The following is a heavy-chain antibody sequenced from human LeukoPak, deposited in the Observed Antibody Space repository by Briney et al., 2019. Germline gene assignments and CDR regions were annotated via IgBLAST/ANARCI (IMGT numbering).Heavy chain of an antibody. V-gene: IGHV1-2*02. D-gene: IGHD3-10*01. J-gene: IGHJ4*02. Sequence: ASVKVSCKASGYTFTGYYMHWVRQAPGQGLEWTGWINPNSGGTNYAQKFQGRVTMTRDTSISTAYMELSRLRSDDTAVYYSARTALWFGGSTHYVDYWGQGTLVTVSS. CDR1: GYTFTGYY. CDR3: ARTALWFGGSTHYVDY. CDR2: INPNSGGT.